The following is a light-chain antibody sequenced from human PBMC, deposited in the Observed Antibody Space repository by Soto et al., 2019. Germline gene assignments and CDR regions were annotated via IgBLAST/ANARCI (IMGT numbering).Light chain of an antibody. CDR1: QSISSW. V-gene: IGKV1-5*02. Sequence: IQITPHPSTLSASVGEGVTIICRASQSISSWLAWYQQKPGKASKLMIYDAYSLESGVTSRFSGSGSGTEFTLTISSLQPDDFATYYCQKYNSYPLTFGGGTKVDIK. J-gene: IGKJ4*01. CDR3: QKYNSYPLT. CDR2: DAY.